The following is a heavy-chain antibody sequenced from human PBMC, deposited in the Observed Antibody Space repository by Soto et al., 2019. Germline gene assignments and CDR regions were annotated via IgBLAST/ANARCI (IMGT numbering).Heavy chain of an antibody. V-gene: IGHV3-23*01. CDR2: VSENGGFT. D-gene: IGHD6-19*01. CDR1: GFTFSNYG. CDR3: AKNRFSGGPGIDY. J-gene: IGHJ4*02. Sequence: GGSLRLSCAASGFTFSNYGMGWVRQAPGKGLEWVSVVSENGGFTYNADSVKGRFTISRDNSRNTLYLQMNSLRAEDTAVYYCAKNRFSGGPGIDYWGQGTLVTVSS.